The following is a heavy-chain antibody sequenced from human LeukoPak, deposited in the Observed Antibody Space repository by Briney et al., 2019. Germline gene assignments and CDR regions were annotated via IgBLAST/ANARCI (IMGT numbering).Heavy chain of an antibody. Sequence: GGSLRLSCTASGFTFGDYAMSWFRQAPGKGLEWVGFIRSKAYGGTTEYAASVKGRFTISRDDSKSIAYLQMNSLKTEDTAVYYCTRYCIGGSCYLVDYWGQGTLVTVSS. J-gene: IGHJ4*02. V-gene: IGHV3-49*03. CDR2: IRSKAYGGTT. CDR1: GFTFGDYA. D-gene: IGHD2-15*01. CDR3: TRYCIGGSCYLVDY.